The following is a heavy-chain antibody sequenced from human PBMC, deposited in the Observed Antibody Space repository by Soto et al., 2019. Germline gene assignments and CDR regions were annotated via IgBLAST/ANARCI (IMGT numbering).Heavy chain of an antibody. CDR3: GREGGTMVRGVIISYYYGMDV. CDR1: GFTFSSYG. CDR2: IWYDGSNK. D-gene: IGHD3-10*01. V-gene: IGHV3-33*01. Sequence: QVQLVESGGGVVQPGRSLRLSCAASGFTFSSYGMHWVRQAPGKGLEWVAVIWYDGSNKYYADSVKGRFTISRDNSKNTVYLQMNSLRAEETAVYYCGREGGTMVRGVIISYYYGMDVWGQGTTVTVSS. J-gene: IGHJ6*02.